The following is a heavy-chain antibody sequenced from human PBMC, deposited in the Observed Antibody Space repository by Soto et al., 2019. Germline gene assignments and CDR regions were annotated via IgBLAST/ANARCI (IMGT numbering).Heavy chain of an antibody. CDR3: ARHRSRNWFDP. J-gene: IGHJ5*02. V-gene: IGHV4-39*01. Sequence: SETLSLTCIVSGGSISSSSYYWGWIRQPPGKGLEWIGSIYYSASTYYIPSLNSRVTISVDTSNTHFSLKLSSVTAADTAVFYCARHRSRNWFDPWGQGTLVTVSS. CDR1: GGSISSSSYY. CDR2: IYYSAST. D-gene: IGHD6-6*01.